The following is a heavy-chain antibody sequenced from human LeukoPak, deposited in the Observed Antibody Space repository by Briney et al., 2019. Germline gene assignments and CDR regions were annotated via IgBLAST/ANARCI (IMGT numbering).Heavy chain of an antibody. Sequence: QPGGSLRLSCAASGFTFSSYDMHWVRQAPGKGLEWVAFIRYDGSNKYYADSVKGRFTISRDNSKNTLYLQMNSLRAEDTAVYYCAKDSATYGSGSYYHYYFDYWGQGTLVTVSS. J-gene: IGHJ4*02. D-gene: IGHD3-10*01. CDR2: IRYDGSNK. CDR3: AKDSATYGSGSYYHYYFDY. CDR1: GFTFSSYD. V-gene: IGHV3-30*02.